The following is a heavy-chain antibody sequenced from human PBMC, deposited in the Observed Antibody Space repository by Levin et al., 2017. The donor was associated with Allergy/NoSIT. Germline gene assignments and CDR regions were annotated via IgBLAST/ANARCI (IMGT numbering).Heavy chain of an antibody. CDR1: GFTFSSYG. Sequence: GGSLRLSCAVSGFTFSSYGMHWVRQAPGKGLEWVAVISYDGTNKYYADSVKGRFTSSRDNSKNTLYLQMNSLRPEDTAVYYCAKDFVVRGVTELYYWGQGTLVTVSS. CDR3: AKDFVVRGVTELYY. CDR2: ISYDGTNK. D-gene: IGHD3-10*01. V-gene: IGHV3-30*18. J-gene: IGHJ4*02.